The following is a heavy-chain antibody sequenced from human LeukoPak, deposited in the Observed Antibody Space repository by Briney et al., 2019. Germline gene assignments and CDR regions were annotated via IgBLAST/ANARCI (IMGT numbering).Heavy chain of an antibody. V-gene: IGHV4-59*01. CDR1: GGSISIYY. J-gene: IGHJ3*02. D-gene: IGHD3-10*01. CDR3: ARFTYYYGSGSNDAFDI. CDR2: IYYSGST. Sequence: SETLSLTCTVSGGSISIYYWSWLRQPPGKGLEWIGYIYYSGSTNYNPSLKSRVTISVDTSKNQFSLKLSSVTAADTAVYYCARFTYYYGSGSNDAFDIWGQGTMVTVSS.